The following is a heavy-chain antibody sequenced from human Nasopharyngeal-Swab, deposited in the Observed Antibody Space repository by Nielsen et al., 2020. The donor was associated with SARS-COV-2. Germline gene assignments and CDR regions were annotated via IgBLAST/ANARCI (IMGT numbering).Heavy chain of an antibody. V-gene: IGHV3-23*01. J-gene: IGHJ4*02. Sequence: GESLKISCAASGFTFSSYAMSWVRQAPGKGLEWVSAISGSGGSTYYADSVKGRFTISRDNSKNTLYLQMNSLRAEDTAVYYCAKTYYCDSSGYSSFDYWGQGTLVTVSS. CDR2: ISGSGGST. CDR3: AKTYYCDSSGYSSFDY. D-gene: IGHD3-22*01. CDR1: GFTFSSYA.